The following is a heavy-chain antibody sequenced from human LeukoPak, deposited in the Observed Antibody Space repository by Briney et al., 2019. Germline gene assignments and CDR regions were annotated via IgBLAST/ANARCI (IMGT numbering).Heavy chain of an antibody. V-gene: IGHV1-24*01. CDR2: FDPEDGET. CDR1: GYTLTELS. D-gene: IGHD5-12*01. CDR3: ATKIRGSPYEFDY. J-gene: IGHJ4*02. Sequence: ASVKVSCKVSGYTLTELSMHWVRRAPGKGLEWMGGFDPEDGETIYAQKFQGRVTMTEDTSTDTAYMELSSLRSEDTAVYYCATKIRGSPYEFDYWGQGTLVTVSS.